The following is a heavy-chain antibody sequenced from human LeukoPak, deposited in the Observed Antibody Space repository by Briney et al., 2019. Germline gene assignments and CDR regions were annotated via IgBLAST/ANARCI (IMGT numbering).Heavy chain of an antibody. Sequence: GGSLRLSCAASGSILSNYEMNWVRQAPGKGLEWNSYIGSSGGSTYYADSVKGRFTISRDNAKNSLYLQMNSLRAEDTAVYYCARVGYDWNLFDYWGQGTLVTVSS. V-gene: IGHV3-48*03. D-gene: IGHD1-20*01. CDR1: GSILSNYE. CDR2: IGSSGGST. CDR3: ARVGYDWNLFDY. J-gene: IGHJ4*02.